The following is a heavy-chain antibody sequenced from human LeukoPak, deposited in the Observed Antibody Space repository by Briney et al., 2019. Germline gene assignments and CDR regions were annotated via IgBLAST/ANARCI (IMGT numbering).Heavy chain of an antibody. CDR1: GDSVSSNSAA. CDR3: ARAQAYSGRIFDF. V-gene: IGHV6-1*01. D-gene: IGHD1-26*01. J-gene: IGHJ4*02. CDR2: TYYRSKWYN. Sequence: NPSQTLSLTCAISGDSVSSNSAAWHWIRQSPSRGLEWLGRTYYRSKWYNEYAVSVKSRITINPDTSKNQFSLQLNSVTPEDTAVYYCARAQAYSGRIFDFWGQGTLVTVSS.